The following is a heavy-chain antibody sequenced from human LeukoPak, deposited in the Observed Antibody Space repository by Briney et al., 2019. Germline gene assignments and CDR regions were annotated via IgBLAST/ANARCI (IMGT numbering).Heavy chain of an antibody. CDR1: GGSFSGYY. CDR3: ARGSPIAVAGTWSRKRRFDP. V-gene: IGHV4-34*01. CDR2: INHSGST. J-gene: IGHJ5*02. Sequence: SETLSLTCAVYGGSFSGYYWSWIRQPPGKGLEWIGEINHSGSTNYNPSLKSRVTISVDTSKNQFSLKLSSVTAADTAVYYCARGSPIAVAGTWSRKRRFDPWGQGTLVTVSS. D-gene: IGHD6-19*01.